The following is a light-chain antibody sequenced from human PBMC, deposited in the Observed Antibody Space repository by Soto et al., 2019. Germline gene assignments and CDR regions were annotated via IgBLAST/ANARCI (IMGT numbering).Light chain of an antibody. Sequence: DIQLTQSPSFLSASVGDRVTITCRASQGISSYLVWYQQKPGKAPKLLIYAASTLQSGVPSRFSGSGSGTEFTLTISSLEPEDFATYYCQKFNGYPLTFGGGTKVEIK. V-gene: IGKV1-9*01. CDR2: AAS. CDR3: QKFNGYPLT. CDR1: QGISSY. J-gene: IGKJ4*01.